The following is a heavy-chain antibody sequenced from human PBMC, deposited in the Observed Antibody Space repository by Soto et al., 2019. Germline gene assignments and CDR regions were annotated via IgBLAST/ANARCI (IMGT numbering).Heavy chain of an antibody. CDR1: GGSISSYY. CDR3: ARDGRIAVAGTYYYYYYGMDV. V-gene: IGHV4-4*07. Sequence: SETLSLTCSVSGGSISSYYWSWIRQPAGKGLEWIGRIYTSGSTNYNPSLKSRVTMSVDTSKNQFSLKLSSVTAADTAVYYCARDGRIAVAGTYYYYYYGMDVWGQGTTVTVSS. J-gene: IGHJ6*02. D-gene: IGHD6-19*01. CDR2: IYTSGST.